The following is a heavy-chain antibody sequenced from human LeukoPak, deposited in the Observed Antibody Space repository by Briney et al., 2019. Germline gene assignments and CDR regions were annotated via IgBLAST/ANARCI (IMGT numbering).Heavy chain of an antibody. CDR1: GYTFNTFD. CDR2: VNPYNDKT. V-gene: IGHV1-8*03. D-gene: IGHD3-10*01. J-gene: IGHJ6*03. Sequence: ASVKLSCKASGYTFNTFDINWVRQAAGQGPEWMGWVNPYNDKTVYAPKFQGRVSISSNNSINTAYMEFRGLKSDDTAVYYCARGRRLRGVTSRPIYYYYYMDVWGGGTTVTVSS. CDR3: ARGRRLRGVTSRPIYYYYYMDV.